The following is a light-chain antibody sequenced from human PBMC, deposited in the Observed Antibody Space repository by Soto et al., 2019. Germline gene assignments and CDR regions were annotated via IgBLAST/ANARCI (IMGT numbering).Light chain of an antibody. CDR2: GAS. Sequence: ELVLTQSPGTLSLSPGERATLSCRASQTIDSSYLAWLRQKPGQAPRILFYGASSRVTGVPTRISGRGSGTEFTLTISSLQSEDFAVYYCQQYNDWPRTFGQGPRWIS. CDR1: QTIDSSY. V-gene: IGKV3-15*01. J-gene: IGKJ1*01. CDR3: QQYNDWPRT.